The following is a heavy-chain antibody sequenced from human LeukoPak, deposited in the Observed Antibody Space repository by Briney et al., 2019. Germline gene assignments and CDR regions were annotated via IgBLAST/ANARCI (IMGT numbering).Heavy chain of an antibody. D-gene: IGHD3/OR15-3a*01. CDR1: GFTFGSYG. V-gene: IGHV3-23*01. Sequence: GGSLRLSCAASGFTFGSYGMSWVRQAPGKGLEWVSGIRGSGETTYYAESVKGRFTINRDNSKNTLYLQMNSLRAEDTALYYCAKDLSSGTGRGFDYWGQGTLVTVSS. CDR2: IRGSGETT. CDR3: AKDLSSGTGRGFDY. J-gene: IGHJ4*02.